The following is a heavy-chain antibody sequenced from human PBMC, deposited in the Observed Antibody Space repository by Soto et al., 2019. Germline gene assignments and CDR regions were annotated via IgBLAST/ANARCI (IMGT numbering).Heavy chain of an antibody. CDR1: GVTLTNVW. Sequence: GGSLRLSCAVSGVTLTNVWMNWVRQAPGKGPEWVGRIKSETDGGTADFAAPVKGRFTISRDDSENTLYLQTSSLRHEDTAVYYCAKDGGPAYCNSPGCSAEHFDYWGQGTQVTVSS. J-gene: IGHJ4*02. V-gene: IGHV3-15*07. D-gene: IGHD2-2*01. CDR3: AKDGGPAYCNSPGCSAEHFDY. CDR2: IKSETDGGTA.